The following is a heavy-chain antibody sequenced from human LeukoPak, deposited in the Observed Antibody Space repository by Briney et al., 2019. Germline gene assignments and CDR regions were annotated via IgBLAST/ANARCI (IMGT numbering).Heavy chain of an antibody. CDR1: AFTVSSNY. D-gene: IGHD3-10*01. CDR3: AAITMVRGWVFDY. J-gene: IGHJ4*02. CDR2: IYSGGST. V-gene: IGHV3-66*01. Sequence: PGGSLRLSCAASAFTVSSNYMSWVRQAPGKGLEWVSVIYSGGSTYYADSVKGRFTISRDNSKNTLYLQMNSLRAEDTAVYYCAAITMVRGWVFDYWGQGTLVTVSS.